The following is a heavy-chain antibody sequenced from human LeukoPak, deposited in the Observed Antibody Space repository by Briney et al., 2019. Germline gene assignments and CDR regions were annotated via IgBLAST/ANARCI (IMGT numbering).Heavy chain of an antibody. CDR3: ARHNYYDSSLFDY. D-gene: IGHD3-22*01. CDR1: GGSISSYY. V-gene: IGHV4-59*08. J-gene: IGHJ4*02. CDR2: IYYSGST. Sequence: SETLSLTCTVSGGSISSYYWSWIRQPPGKGLEWIGYIYYSGSTYYNPSLKSRVTISVDTSKNQFSLKLSSVTAADTAVYYCARHNYYDSSLFDYWGQGTLVTVSS.